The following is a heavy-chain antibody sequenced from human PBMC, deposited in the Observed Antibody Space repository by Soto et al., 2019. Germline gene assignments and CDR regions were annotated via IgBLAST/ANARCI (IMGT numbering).Heavy chain of an antibody. J-gene: IGHJ4*02. CDR2: IHYSGST. V-gene: IGHV4-59*11. D-gene: IGHD2-15*01. Sequence: QVRLQQSDPGLVKPSETLSLTCSVSGGSIISHYWSWIRQPPGKGLEWIGYIHYSGSTDYNPSLKSRLTISGDTSKNQFSLKLSSVTAADTAVYYCARGGWSLDYWGQGTLVTVSS. CDR3: ARGGWSLDY. CDR1: GGSIISHY.